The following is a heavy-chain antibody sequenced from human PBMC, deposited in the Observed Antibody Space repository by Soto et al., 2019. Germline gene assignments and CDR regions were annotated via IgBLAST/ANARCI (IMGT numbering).Heavy chain of an antibody. CDR1: GYTFTGYY. D-gene: IGHD3-22*01. J-gene: IGHJ3*02. Sequence: GASVKVSCKASGYTFTGYYMHWVRQAPGQGLEWIGWINHNSGDTNYAQKFQGRVIMTRDTSISTAYMELSGLRSDDTAVYYCARGFYYDSGYWAAFDIWGQGTMVTVSS. V-gene: IGHV1-2*02. CDR2: INHNSGDT. CDR3: ARGFYYDSGYWAAFDI.